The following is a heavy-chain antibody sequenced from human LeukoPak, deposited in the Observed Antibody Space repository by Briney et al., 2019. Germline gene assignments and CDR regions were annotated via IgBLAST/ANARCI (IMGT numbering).Heavy chain of an antibody. CDR2: ISWNSGSI. CDR1: GFTFDDYA. V-gene: IGHV3-9*01. Sequence: PGRSLRLSCAASGFTFDDYAMHWVRQAPGQGLEWVSGISWNSGSIGYADSVKGRFTISRDNAKNSLYLQMNSLRAEDTAVYYCATPAAGPRAEYSQHWGQGTLVTVSS. J-gene: IGHJ1*01. CDR3: ATPAAGPRAEYSQH. D-gene: IGHD6-13*01.